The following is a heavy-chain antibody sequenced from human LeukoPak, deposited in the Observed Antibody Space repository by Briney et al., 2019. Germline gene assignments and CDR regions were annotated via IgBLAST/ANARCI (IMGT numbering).Heavy chain of an antibody. CDR3: ARPAYSSGWYDL. CDR1: GYKLTNNW. Sequence: GESLEISCKISGYKLTNNWIGWVRQMPGKGLEWMGIIYPGDSDTRYSPSFQGQVTISADKSISTAYLQWSSLKASDTAMYYCARPAYSSGWYDLWGQGTLVTVSS. V-gene: IGHV5-51*01. D-gene: IGHD6-19*01. J-gene: IGHJ4*02. CDR2: IYPGDSDT.